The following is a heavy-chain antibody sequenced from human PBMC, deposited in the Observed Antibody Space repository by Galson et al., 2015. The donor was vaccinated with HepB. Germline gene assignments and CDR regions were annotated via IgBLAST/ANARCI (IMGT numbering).Heavy chain of an antibody. J-gene: IGHJ2*01. D-gene: IGHD3-10*01. CDR3: ARDKGENWYLDL. V-gene: IGHV3-48*03. CDR1: GFTFSSSE. Sequence: SLRLSCAASGFTFSSSEMNWVRRSPGKGLEWVSHISGNGRTIYYADSVKGRFNISRDNAKNSLYLQMNSLRAEDSSVYYCARDKGENWYLDLWGRGTLVSVSS. CDR2: ISGNGRTI.